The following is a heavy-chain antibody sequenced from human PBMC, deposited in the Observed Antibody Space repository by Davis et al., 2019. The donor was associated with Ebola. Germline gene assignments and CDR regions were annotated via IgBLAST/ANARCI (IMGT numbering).Heavy chain of an antibody. V-gene: IGHV3-23*01. J-gene: IGHJ4*02. CDR3: ASMWDGNSYFDF. D-gene: IGHD4-23*01. CDR2: ITAGGSA. CDR1: GFSFSNYA. Sequence: GESLKISCAASGFSFSNYAMSWVRQAPGKGLEWVSSITAGGSASYADSVKGRFSISRDNSKNTLYLQMDSLRAEDTAVYYCASMWDGNSYFDFWGQGTLVTVSS.